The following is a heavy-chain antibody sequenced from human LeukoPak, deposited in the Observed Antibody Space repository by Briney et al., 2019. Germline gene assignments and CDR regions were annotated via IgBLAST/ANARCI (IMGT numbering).Heavy chain of an antibody. CDR2: ISWNSGSI. CDR3: AKCGTSSGFDY. V-gene: IGHV3-9*01. Sequence: GGSLRLSCAASGFTFDDYAMHWVRQAPGKGLEWVSGISWNSGSIGYADSVKGRFTISRDNAKNTLYLQMNSLRAEDTAVYYCAKCGTSSGFDYWGQGSLVTVSS. CDR1: GFTFDDYA. D-gene: IGHD1/OR15-1a*01. J-gene: IGHJ4*02.